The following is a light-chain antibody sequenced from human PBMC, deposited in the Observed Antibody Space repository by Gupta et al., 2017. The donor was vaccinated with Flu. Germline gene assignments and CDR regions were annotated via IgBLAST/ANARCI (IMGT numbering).Light chain of an antibody. Sequence: GDRVTITCRASQGMSNYLAWYQKKAGKVPKLLIYGASTLQSGVPSRFSGSGSGTEFTLTISSLQPEDVATYYCQRYNSAPLTFGGGTKVEIK. CDR2: GAS. CDR1: QGMSNY. V-gene: IGKV1-27*01. J-gene: IGKJ4*01. CDR3: QRYNSAPLT.